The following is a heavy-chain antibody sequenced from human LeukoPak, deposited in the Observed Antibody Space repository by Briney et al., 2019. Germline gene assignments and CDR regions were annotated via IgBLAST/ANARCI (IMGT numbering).Heavy chain of an antibody. CDR2: INPNSGGT. J-gene: IGHJ4*02. CDR3: ARDFGAGRFLEWLPPGY. Sequence: GASVKVSCKASGYTFTGYYMHWVRQAPGQGLEWMGWINPNSGGTNYAQKFQGRVTMTRDTSISTAYMELSRLRSDDTAVYYCARDFGAGRFLEWLPPGYWGQGTLVTVSS. D-gene: IGHD3-3*01. CDR1: GYTFTGYY. V-gene: IGHV1-2*02.